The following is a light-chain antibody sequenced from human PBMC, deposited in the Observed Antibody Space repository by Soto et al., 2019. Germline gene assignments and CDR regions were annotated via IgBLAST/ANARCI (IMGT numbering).Light chain of an antibody. CDR1: QSVSSY. CDR3: QQRTNWPIT. CDR2: DAS. Sequence: EIVLTQSPATLSLSPGERATLSCRASQSVSSYLAWYQQKPGQAPRLLISDASNRATGIPARFSGSGSGADSTLTITSLEPEDFAVYYCQQRTNWPITFGQGTRLEIK. V-gene: IGKV3-11*01. J-gene: IGKJ5*01.